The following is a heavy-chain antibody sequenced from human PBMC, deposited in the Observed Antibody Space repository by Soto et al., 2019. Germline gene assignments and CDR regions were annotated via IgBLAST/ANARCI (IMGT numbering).Heavy chain of an antibody. CDR2: IYYSGST. Sequence: SETLSLTCTVSGGSISSGDYYFICIRQPPWKGLEWIGYIYYSGSTYYNPSLKSRVTISVDTSKNQFSLKLSSVTAADTAVYYCARVGYDFWSGYYKGWFDPWGQGTLVTVSS. D-gene: IGHD3-3*01. V-gene: IGHV4-30-4*01. J-gene: IGHJ5*02. CDR1: GGSISSGDYY. CDR3: ARVGYDFWSGYYKGWFDP.